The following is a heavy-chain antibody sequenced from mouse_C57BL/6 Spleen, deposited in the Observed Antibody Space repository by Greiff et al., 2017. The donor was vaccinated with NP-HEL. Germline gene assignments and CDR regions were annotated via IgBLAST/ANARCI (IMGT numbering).Heavy chain of an antibody. CDR2: IYPGDGDT. CDR1: GYAFSSSW. CDR3: ARLGLLWYFDV. D-gene: IGHD2-3*01. Sequence: VQLQQSGPELVKPGASVKISCKASGYAFSSSWMNWVKQRPGKGLEWIGRIYPGDGDTNYNGKFKGQATLTADKSSSTSYMQLSSLTSEDSAVYFCARLGLLWYFDVWGTGTTVTVSS. J-gene: IGHJ1*03. V-gene: IGHV1-82*01.